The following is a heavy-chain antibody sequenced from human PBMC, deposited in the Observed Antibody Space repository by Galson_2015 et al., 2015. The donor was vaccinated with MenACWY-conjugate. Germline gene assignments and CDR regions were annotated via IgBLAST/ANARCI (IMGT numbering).Heavy chain of an antibody. J-gene: IGHJ4*02. V-gene: IGHV1-3*01. D-gene: IGHD3-3*01. CDR1: GYTFTSYP. CDR3: AIENYFWSCYYLAWDF. Sequence: SVKESRKASGYTFTSYPMHWLRQAPGQSLEWMGWIKAGNGNPKYSQMFQGGVTIIRDESASAAYMELSSLRSEDTAVYFCAIENYFWSCYYLAWDFWGQGTLVTVSS. CDR2: IKAGNGNP.